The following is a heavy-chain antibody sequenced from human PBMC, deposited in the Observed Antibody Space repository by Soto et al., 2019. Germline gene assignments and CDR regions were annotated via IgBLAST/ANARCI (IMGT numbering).Heavy chain of an antibody. Sequence: SETLSLTCAVYGGSFSGYSWTWIRQSPRKGLEWIGQINHSGSTNYNPSLKSRVTISVDTSKNQFSLKLSSVTAADTAVYYCARRYGPGFDYWGQGTLVTVSS. V-gene: IGHV4-34*01. CDR3: ARRYGPGFDY. CDR2: INHSGST. D-gene: IGHD4-17*01. CDR1: GGSFSGYS. J-gene: IGHJ4*02.